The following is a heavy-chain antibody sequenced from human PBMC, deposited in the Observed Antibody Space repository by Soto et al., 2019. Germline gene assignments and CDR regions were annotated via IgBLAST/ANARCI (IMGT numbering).Heavy chain of an antibody. CDR1: GGSISSSSYY. J-gene: IGHJ5*02. D-gene: IGHD2-21*02. CDR3: ARAMVVTQNWFDP. CDR2: IYYSGST. V-gene: IGHV4-31*03. Sequence: SETLSLTCTVSGGSISSSSYYWGWIRQPPGKGLEWIGYIYYSGSTYYNPSLKSRVTISVDTSKNQFFLKLSSVTAADTAVYYCARAMVVTQNWFDPWGQGTLVTVSS.